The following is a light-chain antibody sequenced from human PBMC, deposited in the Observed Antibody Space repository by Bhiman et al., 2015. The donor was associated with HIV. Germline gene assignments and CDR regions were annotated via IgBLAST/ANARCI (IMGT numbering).Light chain of an antibody. CDR1: KLGDKY. CDR2: QDY. CDR3: QAWDSKTLFV. J-gene: IGLJ1*01. V-gene: IGLV3-1*01. Sequence: SYELTQPPSVSVSPGQTASITCSGDKLGDKYTFWYQQKPGQSPVLVIYQDYKRPSGIPERFSGSNSGNTATLTITGTQAVDEGDYYCQAWDSKTLFVFGNGTKVTVL.